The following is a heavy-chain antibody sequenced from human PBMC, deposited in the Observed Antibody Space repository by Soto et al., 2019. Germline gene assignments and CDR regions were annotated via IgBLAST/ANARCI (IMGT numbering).Heavy chain of an antibody. D-gene: IGHD2-15*01. CDR1: GFNFRDFA. J-gene: IGHJ6*03. Sequence: EVQLVESGGGLVQPGRSLRISCAASGFNFRDFAMHWVRQAPGKGLEWVSGMTWNSGRIDHADSEKGRFTISRDNAKKSMYLQMNTLRAEDTALYYCAKDSGTQDYYYMDVRGIGTMVTVSS. V-gene: IGHV3-9*01. CDR2: MTWNSGRI. CDR3: AKDSGTQDYYYMDV.